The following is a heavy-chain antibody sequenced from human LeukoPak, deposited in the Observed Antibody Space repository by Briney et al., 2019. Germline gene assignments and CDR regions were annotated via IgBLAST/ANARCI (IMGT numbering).Heavy chain of an antibody. CDR3: ARGYPNLAYCAGDCYFAFDI. V-gene: IGHV3-11*04. CDR2: ISSSGNIV. Sequence: SGGSLRLSCAASGFTFSDYYMSWIRQAPGKGLEWVSYISSSGNIVYYADSVKGRFTISRDNAKNSLYLQMNSLRAEDTAGYYCARGYPNLAYCAGDCYFAFDIWGPGTMVTVSS. CDR1: GFTFSDYY. D-gene: IGHD2-21*02. J-gene: IGHJ3*02.